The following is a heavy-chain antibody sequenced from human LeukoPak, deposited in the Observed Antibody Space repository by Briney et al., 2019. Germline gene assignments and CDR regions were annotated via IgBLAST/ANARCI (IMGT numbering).Heavy chain of an antibody. Sequence: PGGSLRLSCAASAFRLNAYNMNWVRQAPGKGLECVSSISYTGTYIYYADSVKGRFTISRDNAQNSLYLQMNSLRAEDTAIYYCVRDRGTYRPIDYWGQGTLVTVSS. CDR3: VRDRGTYRPIDY. V-gene: IGHV3-21*04. D-gene: IGHD1-26*01. J-gene: IGHJ4*02. CDR1: AFRLNAYN. CDR2: ISYTGTYI.